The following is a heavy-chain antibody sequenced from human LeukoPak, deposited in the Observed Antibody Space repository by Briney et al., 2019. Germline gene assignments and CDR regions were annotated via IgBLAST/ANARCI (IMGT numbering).Heavy chain of an antibody. J-gene: IGHJ4*02. CDR3: AKVGIAVAGTLNYFDY. CDR2: ISGSGGST. D-gene: IGHD6-19*01. V-gene: IGHV3-23*01. CDR1: GFTFSSYA. Sequence: GGSLRLSCAASGFTFSSYAMSWVRQAPGKGLEWVSAISGSGGSTYYTDSVKGRFTISRDNSKNTLYLQMNSLRAEDTAVYYCAKVGIAVAGTLNYFDYWGQGTLVTVSS.